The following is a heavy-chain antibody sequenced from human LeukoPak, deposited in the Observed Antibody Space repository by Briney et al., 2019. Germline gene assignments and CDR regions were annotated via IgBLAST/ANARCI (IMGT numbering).Heavy chain of an antibody. CDR1: GGSISSYY. CDR3: ARSRSWLYYFDY. V-gene: IGHV4-59*08. J-gene: IGHJ4*02. Sequence: PSETLSLTCTVSGGSISSYYWSWIRQPPGKGLEWIGYIYYSGSTNYNPSPKSRVTISVDTSKNQFSLKLSSVTAADTAVYYCARSRSWLYYFDYWGQGTLVTVSS. D-gene: IGHD6-13*01. CDR2: IYYSGST.